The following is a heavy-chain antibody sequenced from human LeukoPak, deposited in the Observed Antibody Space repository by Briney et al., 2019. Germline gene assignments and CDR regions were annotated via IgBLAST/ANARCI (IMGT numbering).Heavy chain of an antibody. CDR3: AKVVVVTAISGWFDP. Sequence: PGTSLRLSCAASGFTFSSYGMSWVRQAPGKGLEWVSAISGSGGSTYYADSVKGRFTISRDNSKNTLYLQMNSLRAEDTAVYYCAKVVVVTAISGWFDPWGQGTLVTVSS. CDR1: GFTFSSYG. V-gene: IGHV3-23*01. D-gene: IGHD2-21*02. CDR2: ISGSGGST. J-gene: IGHJ5*02.